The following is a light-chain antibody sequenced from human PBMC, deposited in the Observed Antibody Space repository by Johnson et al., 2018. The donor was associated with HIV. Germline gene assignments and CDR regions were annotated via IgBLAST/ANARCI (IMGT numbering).Light chain of an antibody. CDR1: SSNIGDHS. CDR3: GTWDSSLSAGGV. CDR2: DNN. Sequence: QSVLTQPPSVSAAPGRRVTVSCSGRSSNIGDHSVSWYQLLPGTPPKLLIYDNNKRPSGIPDRFSGSKSGTSATLGITGLQTGDEADYYCGTWDSSLSAGGVFGTGTKVTVL. V-gene: IGLV1-51*01. J-gene: IGLJ1*01.